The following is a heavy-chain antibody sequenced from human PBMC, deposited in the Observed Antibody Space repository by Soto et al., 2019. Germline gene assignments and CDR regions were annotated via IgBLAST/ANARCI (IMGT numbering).Heavy chain of an antibody. V-gene: IGHV3-30*18. D-gene: IGHD2-15*01. J-gene: IGHJ4*02. CDR1: GFTFSSYG. CDR3: AKDQRPVVVAAPSDY. CDR2: ISYDGSNK. Sequence: QVQLVESGGGVVQPGRSLRLSCAASGFTFSSYGMHWVRQAPGKGLEWVAVISYDGSNKYYADSVKGRFTISRDNSKNTLYLQMNSLRAEDTAVYYWAKDQRPVVVAAPSDYWGQGTLVTVSS.